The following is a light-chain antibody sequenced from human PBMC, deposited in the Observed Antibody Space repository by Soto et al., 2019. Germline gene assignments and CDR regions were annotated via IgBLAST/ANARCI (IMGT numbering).Light chain of an antibody. CDR2: GAS. J-gene: IGKJ4*01. CDR3: QQYGSLLT. V-gene: IGKV3-20*01. CDR1: QSVSSSY. Sequence: EIVLTQSPGTLSLSPGERATLSCRASQSVSSSYLAWYQQKPGQAPRLLIYGASSRATGIPDRFSGSGSGTDFTLTISRLDPEDFAVYYCQQYGSLLTFGGGTKVEIK.